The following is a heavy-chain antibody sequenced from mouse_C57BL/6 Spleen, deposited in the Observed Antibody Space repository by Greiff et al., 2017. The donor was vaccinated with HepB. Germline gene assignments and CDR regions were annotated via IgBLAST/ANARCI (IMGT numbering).Heavy chain of an antibody. CDR2: INPNNGGT. CDR1: GYTFTDYN. V-gene: IGHV1-22*01. D-gene: IGHD2-4*01. CDR3: ARYDYEKDYFDY. Sequence: EVQLQQSGPELVKPGASVKMSCKASGYTFTDYNMHWVKQSHGKSLEWIGYINPNNGGTSYNQKFKGKATLTVNKSSSTAYMELRSLTSEDSAVYYCARYDYEKDYFDYWGQGTTLTVSS. J-gene: IGHJ2*01.